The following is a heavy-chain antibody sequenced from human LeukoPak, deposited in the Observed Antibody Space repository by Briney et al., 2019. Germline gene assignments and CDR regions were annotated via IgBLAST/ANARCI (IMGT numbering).Heavy chain of an antibody. CDR1: GFSFSAYS. V-gene: IGHV3-48*04. Sequence: GGSLRLSCEVSGFSFSAYSMNWVRQAPGKGLEWIAYISGTSDTIYYTDSVKGRFIISRDNAKNSLYLQMNSLRAEDTAVYYCAKALPRLGAFDIWGQGTMVTVSS. D-gene: IGHD6-6*01. J-gene: IGHJ3*02. CDR3: AKALPRLGAFDI. CDR2: ISGTSDTI.